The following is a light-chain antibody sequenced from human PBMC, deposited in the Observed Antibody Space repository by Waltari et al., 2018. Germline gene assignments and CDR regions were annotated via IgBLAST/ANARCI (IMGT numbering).Light chain of an antibody. CDR2: VNSDGSH. CDR1: SGHSNNI. V-gene: IGLV4-69*01. CDR3: QSGGHGTWV. J-gene: IGLJ3*02. Sequence: QLVLTQSPSASASLGASVKLTCTLSSGHSNNIIAWLQQQPKKGPRYLMKVNSDGSHSKGDGIPDRFSGSSSGAERYLTISSLQSEDEADYYCQSGGHGTWVFGGGTKLTVL.